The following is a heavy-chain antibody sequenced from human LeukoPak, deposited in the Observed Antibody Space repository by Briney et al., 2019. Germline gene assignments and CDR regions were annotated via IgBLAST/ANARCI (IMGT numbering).Heavy chain of an antibody. CDR2: ISGSGGST. V-gene: IGHV3-23*01. D-gene: IGHD4-17*01. CDR3: AKDDDYGDYASDY. J-gene: IGHJ4*02. CDR1: GFTFSSYA. Sequence: GGSLRLSCAASGFTFSSYAMSWVRQAPGKGLEWVSAISGSGGSTYYADSVKGRFTISRDNSKNTLYLQMNSLRAEATAVYYCAKDDDYGDYASDYWGQGTLVTVSS.